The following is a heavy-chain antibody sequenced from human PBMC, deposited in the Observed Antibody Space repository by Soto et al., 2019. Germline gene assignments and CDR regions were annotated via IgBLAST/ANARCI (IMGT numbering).Heavy chain of an antibody. CDR2: IIPVFRTS. J-gene: IGHJ4*02. CDR1: GVTFSSYA. V-gene: IGHV1-69*18. Sequence: QVQLVQSGAELKKPGSSVKVSCSASGVTFSSYAFTWVRQAPGQGLEWMGNIIPVFRTSNYAQGFQGRLTISADESTNSIYLGLIGLRSEDTAVYFCAKDGSWDGGGGESWGQETLVIVSS. CDR3: AKDGSWDGGGGES. D-gene: IGHD2-21*01.